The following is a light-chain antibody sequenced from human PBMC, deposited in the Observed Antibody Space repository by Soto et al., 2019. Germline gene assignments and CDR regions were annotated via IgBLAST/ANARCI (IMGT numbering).Light chain of an antibody. CDR1: QSVGGSS. CDR2: DTS. J-gene: IGKJ4*01. Sequence: ETVLTQSPGTLSLSPGERATVSCRASQSVGGSSLAWYQQRPGQAPRLLIYDTSKRATGIPDRFSGRGSGTEFTLTISSLQSEDYAVYFCQQYIRWPLTFGGGTKVDIK. V-gene: IGKV3-20*01. CDR3: QQYIRWPLT.